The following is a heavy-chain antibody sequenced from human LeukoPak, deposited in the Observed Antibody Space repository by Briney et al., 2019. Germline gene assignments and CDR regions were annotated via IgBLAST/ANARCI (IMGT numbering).Heavy chain of an antibody. Sequence: GGSLRLSCVGSGFTFSSYWTTWVRQAPGKGLEWVANINQDGSEENYVDSVRGRFTISRDNARNSLFLQMNSLRAEDTAVYYCARGQTPCPRTCLDYWGQRTLVTVSS. CDR1: GFTFSSYW. J-gene: IGHJ4*02. V-gene: IGHV3-7*04. CDR3: ARGQTPCPRTCLDY. D-gene: IGHD1-14*01. CDR2: INQDGSEE.